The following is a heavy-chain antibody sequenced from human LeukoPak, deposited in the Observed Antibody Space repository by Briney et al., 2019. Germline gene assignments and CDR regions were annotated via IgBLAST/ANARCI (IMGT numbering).Heavy chain of an antibody. CDR1: GFTFSSYG. D-gene: IGHD2-2*01. J-gene: IGHJ6*02. CDR3: ARGRCSSTSCSVVLNGMDV. CDR2: IWYDGSNK. V-gene: IGHV3-33*01. Sequence: SGGSLRLSCAASGFTFSSYGMHWVRQAPGKGLEWVAVIWYDGSNKYYADSVKGRFTISRDNSKNTLYLQMNSLRAEDTAVYYCARGRCSSTSCSVVLNGMDVWGQGTTVTVSS.